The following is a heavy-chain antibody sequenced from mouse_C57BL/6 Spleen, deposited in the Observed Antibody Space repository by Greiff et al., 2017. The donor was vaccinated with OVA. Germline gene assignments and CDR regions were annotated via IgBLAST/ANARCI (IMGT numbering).Heavy chain of an antibody. CDR2: IDPSDSYT. CDR1: GYTFTSYW. CDR3: ARSYGNSLDY. Sequence: QVQLKQPGAELVMPGASVKLSCKASGYTFTSYWMHWVKQRPGQGLEWIGEIDPSDSYTNYNQKFKGKSTLTVDKSSSTAYMQLSSLTSEDSAVYYCARSYGNSLDYWGQGTTLTVSS. J-gene: IGHJ2*01. D-gene: IGHD2-1*01. V-gene: IGHV1-69*01.